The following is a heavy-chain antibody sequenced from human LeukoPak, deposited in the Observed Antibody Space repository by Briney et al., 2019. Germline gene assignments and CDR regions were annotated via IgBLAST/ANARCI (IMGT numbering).Heavy chain of an antibody. J-gene: IGHJ4*02. Sequence: SETLSLTCAVYGGSFSGYYWSWIRQPPGKGLEWIGEINHSGSTNYNPSLKSRVTISVDTSKNQFSLKLSSVTAADTAVYCCARLIEVATIPAYWGKGTLVTVSS. D-gene: IGHD5-24*01. CDR3: ARLIEVATIPAY. V-gene: IGHV4-34*01. CDR1: GGSFSGYY. CDR2: INHSGST.